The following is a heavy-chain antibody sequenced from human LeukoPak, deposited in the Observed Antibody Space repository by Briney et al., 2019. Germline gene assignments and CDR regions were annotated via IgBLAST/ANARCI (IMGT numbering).Heavy chain of an antibody. D-gene: IGHD6-19*01. CDR2: ISYDGSNK. V-gene: IGHV3-30-3*01. CDR1: GFTFSTYN. J-gene: IGHJ1*01. Sequence: GGSLRLSCAASGFTFSTYNMNWVRQAPGKGLEWLAVISYDGSNKYYADSVKGRFTISRDNSKNTLSLQMNSLRAEDTAVYYCARDFSYTTGWYKYFQHWGQGTLVTVSS. CDR3: ARDFSYTTGWYKYFQH.